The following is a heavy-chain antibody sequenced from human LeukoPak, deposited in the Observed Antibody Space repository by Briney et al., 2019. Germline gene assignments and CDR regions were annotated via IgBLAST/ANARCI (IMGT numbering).Heavy chain of an antibody. CDR1: GFGLSGSG. D-gene: IGHD6-13*01. CDR2: ISVSGGII. CDR3: AREASYSSSWATLDN. V-gene: IGHV3-48*01. J-gene: IGHJ4*02. Sequence: PGGSLRLSCVASGFGLSGSGMTWVRQAPGKGLEWISYISVSGGIIYYADSVRGRFTISRDNAKNSLFLQMNSLTVEDTAVYYCAREASYSSSWATLDNWGQGTLVTV.